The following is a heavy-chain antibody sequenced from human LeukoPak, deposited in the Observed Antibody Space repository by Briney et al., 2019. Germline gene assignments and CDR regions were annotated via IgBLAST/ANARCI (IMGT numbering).Heavy chain of an antibody. CDR1: GGSISGYY. V-gene: IGHV4-59*08. D-gene: IGHD5-24*01. J-gene: IGHJ4*02. CDR2: IHYSGST. Sequence: SETLSLTCTVSGGSISGYYWSWIRQPPGKGLEWIVYIHYSGSTNYNPPLKSRLTISVDTSKNQLSLKLNSVTDADTAVYYCARHGQNDGYPLDYWGQGTLVSVSS. CDR3: ARHGQNDGYPLDY.